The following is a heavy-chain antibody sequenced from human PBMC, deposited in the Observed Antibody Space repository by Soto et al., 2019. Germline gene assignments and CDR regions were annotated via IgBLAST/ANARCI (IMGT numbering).Heavy chain of an antibody. CDR3: AKEPTYDYDSSGYFDY. Sequence: PGGSLRLSCAASGFTFSSYAMNWVRQAPGKGLEWVSGISGSGGSTYYADSVKGRFTISRDNSKNTLYLQMNILRAEDTAVYYCAKEPTYDYDSSGYFDYWGQGSLVTVSS. CDR2: ISGSGGST. J-gene: IGHJ4*02. D-gene: IGHD3-22*01. CDR1: GFTFSSYA. V-gene: IGHV3-23*01.